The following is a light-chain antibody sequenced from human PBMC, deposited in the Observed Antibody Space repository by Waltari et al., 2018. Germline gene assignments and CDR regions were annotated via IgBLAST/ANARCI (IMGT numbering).Light chain of an antibody. CDR3: QQYGSSPLT. V-gene: IGKV3-20*01. Sequence: EIVLTQSPGTLSLSPGERATHSCRARQSVSSSYLAWYKQKPGQAPRPLIYGASSRATGIPDRFSGSGSGTDFTLTISRLEPEDFAVYYCQQYGSSPLTFGGGTKVEIK. J-gene: IGKJ4*01. CDR2: GAS. CDR1: QSVSSSY.